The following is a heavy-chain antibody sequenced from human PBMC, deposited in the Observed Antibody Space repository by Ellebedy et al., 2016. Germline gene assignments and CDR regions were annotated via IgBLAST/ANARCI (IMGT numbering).Heavy chain of an antibody. CDR2: MNPNSGNT. CDR3: AKMNYYDSSGRWYFDL. V-gene: IGHV1-8*01. J-gene: IGHJ2*01. CDR1: GYTFTSYD. D-gene: IGHD3-22*01. Sequence: ASVKVSCXASGYTFTSYDINWVRQATGQGLEWMGWMNPNSGNTGYAQKFQGRVTMTTDTSTSTAYMELRSLRSDDTAVYYCAKMNYYDSSGRWYFDLWGRGTLVTVSS.